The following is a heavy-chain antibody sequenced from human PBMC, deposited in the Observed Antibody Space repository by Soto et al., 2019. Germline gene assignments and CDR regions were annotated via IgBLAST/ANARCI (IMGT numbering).Heavy chain of an antibody. J-gene: IGHJ6*03. CDR3: ARGLEGYDFWSGATYYYLMDV. CDR1: GFTFSDYY. Sequence: GGSLRLSCAASGFTFSDYYMSWIRQAPGKGLEWVSYISSSGSTIYYADSVKGRFTISRDNAKNSLYLQMNSLRAEDTAVYYCARGLEGYDFWSGATYYYLMDVWGKGTTVIGSS. V-gene: IGHV3-11*01. CDR2: ISSSGSTI. D-gene: IGHD3-3*01.